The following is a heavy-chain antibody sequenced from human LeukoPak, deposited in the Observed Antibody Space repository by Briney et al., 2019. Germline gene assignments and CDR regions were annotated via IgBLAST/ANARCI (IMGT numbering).Heavy chain of an antibody. CDR2: INNDGSIT. CDR3: ARGSTYYDSSGQVPFDY. D-gene: IGHD3-22*01. CDR1: GFTFNQYW. V-gene: IGHV3-74*01. Sequence: PGGSLRLSCTASGFTFNQYWMHWVRQAPGKGLVWVSRINNDGSITNYADSVKGRFTISRDNARNILYLQMNSLRAEDTAVYYCARGSTYYDSSGQVPFDYWGQGTLVTVSS. J-gene: IGHJ4*02.